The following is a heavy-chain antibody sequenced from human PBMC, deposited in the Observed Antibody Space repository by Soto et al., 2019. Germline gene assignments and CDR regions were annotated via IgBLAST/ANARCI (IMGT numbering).Heavy chain of an antibody. Sequence: DVQLAESGGGLIQPGESLRLSCAAFGLTISGKKYVAWVRQAPGKGLEWVSALYDVDGSFYADSVTGSFTTSSDSSETNVYLQMNGLRPDDTAVYYCATWHEREHAFDVWGQGTTVTISS. CDR3: ATWHEREHAFDV. D-gene: IGHD1-1*01. CDR1: GLTISGKKY. CDR2: LYDVDGS. V-gene: IGHV3-53*01. J-gene: IGHJ3*01.